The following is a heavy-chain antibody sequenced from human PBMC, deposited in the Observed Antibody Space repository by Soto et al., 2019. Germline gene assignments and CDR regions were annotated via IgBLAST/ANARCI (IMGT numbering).Heavy chain of an antibody. CDR2: ISGSGGST. CDR3: AKFSGYYFYFDY. V-gene: IGHV3-23*01. Sequence: QAGGSLRLSCAASGFTFSSYAMSWVRQAPGKGLEWVSAISGSGGSTYYAGSVKGRFTISRDNSKNTLYLQMNSLRAEDTAVYYCAKFSGYYFYFDYWGQGTLVTVSS. D-gene: IGHD3-22*01. CDR1: GFTFSSYA. J-gene: IGHJ4*02.